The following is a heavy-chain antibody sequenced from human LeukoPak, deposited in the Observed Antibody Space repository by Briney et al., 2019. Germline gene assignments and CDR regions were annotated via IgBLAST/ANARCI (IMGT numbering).Heavy chain of an antibody. CDR1: DASVTTYS. J-gene: IGHJ4*01. CDR2: VYFSGAT. V-gene: IGHV4-4*07. D-gene: IGHD3-10*01. CDR3: ARDHYGSGSYKAYFDY. Sequence: SETLSLTCTVSDASVTTYSWSWLRQPAGKGLEWIGRVYFSGATKYNPSLKSRVTISADTPKNQFSLKLPSVPAADTAVYYCARDHYGSGSYKAYFDYWGHRIQVTVSS.